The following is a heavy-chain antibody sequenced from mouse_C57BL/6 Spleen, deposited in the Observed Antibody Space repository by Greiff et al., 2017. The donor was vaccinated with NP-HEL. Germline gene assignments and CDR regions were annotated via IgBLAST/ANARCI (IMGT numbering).Heavy chain of an antibody. CDR1: GYSITSGYY. J-gene: IGHJ2*01. Sequence: DVKLQESGPGLVKPSQSLSLTCSVTGYSITSGYYWNWIRQFPGNKLEWMGYISYDGSNNYNPSLKNRITITRDTSKNQFFLKLNSVTTEDAATYYGAREGLGGNSSIFDYWGQGTTLTVSS. CDR3: AREGLGGNSSIFDY. D-gene: IGHD1-1*01. CDR2: ISYDGSN. V-gene: IGHV3-6*01.